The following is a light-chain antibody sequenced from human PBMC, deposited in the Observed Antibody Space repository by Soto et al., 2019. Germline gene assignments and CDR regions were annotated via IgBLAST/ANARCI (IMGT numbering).Light chain of an antibody. CDR2: LGS. V-gene: IGKV2-28*01. CDR3: MQALQPPNT. J-gene: IGKJ4*01. CDR1: QSLLHSNGYNY. Sequence: DIVMTQSPLSLPVTPGEPASISCRSSQSLLHSNGYNYLDWYLQKPGQSPQLLIYLGSNRASGVPDRFSGSGAGTDFTLKISRVEAEDVGVYYCMQALQPPNTFGGGTKVEIK.